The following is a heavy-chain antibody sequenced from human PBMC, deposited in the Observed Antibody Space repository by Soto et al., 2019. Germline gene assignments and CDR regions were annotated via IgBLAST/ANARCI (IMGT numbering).Heavy chain of an antibody. CDR2: ITPIFGTR. J-gene: IGHJ5*02. D-gene: IGHD6-13*01. CDR1: GGTFINYA. V-gene: IGHV1-69*12. CDR3: ARDHGLVAARTTTNWLHP. Sequence: QVQLVQSGTEVKKPGSSVKVSCEASGGTFINYAFTWVRQAPGQGLEWMGGITPIFGTRNYAQKFQGRVTIPADESTITVYMELSSVISEDTAVYYCARDHGLVAARTTTNWLHPWGQGTLVTVSS.